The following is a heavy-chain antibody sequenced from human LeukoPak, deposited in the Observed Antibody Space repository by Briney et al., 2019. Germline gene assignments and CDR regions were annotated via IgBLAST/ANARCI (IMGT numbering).Heavy chain of an antibody. V-gene: IGHV4-30-2*01. CDR2: IYHSGST. CDR3: ARGFRSDLNWFDP. CDR1: GGSISSGGYS. J-gene: IGHJ5*02. D-gene: IGHD2-15*01. Sequence: SQTLSLTCAVSGGSISSGGYSWSWIRQPPGKGLEWIGYIYHSGSTCYNPSLKSRVTISVDRSKNQFSLKLSSVTAADTAVYYCARGFRSDLNWFDPWGQGTLVTVSS.